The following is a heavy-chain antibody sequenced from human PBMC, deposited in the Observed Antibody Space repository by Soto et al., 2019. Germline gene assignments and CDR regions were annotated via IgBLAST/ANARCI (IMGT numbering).Heavy chain of an antibody. J-gene: IGHJ3*01. V-gene: IGHV3-23*01. CDR2: ISGSTVTT. CDR1: GFTFNNYV. Sequence: DVQLLESGGGLVQPGGSLRLSCAASGFTFNNYVMSWVRQAPGKGLEWVATISGSTVTTFYADSVKGRFTISRDNSQNTLYLQMNSLRAEDAAIYYCAKRGVDWFNRGHFDVWGPGTMVTVSS. D-gene: IGHD3-10*01. CDR3: AKRGVDWFNRGHFDV.